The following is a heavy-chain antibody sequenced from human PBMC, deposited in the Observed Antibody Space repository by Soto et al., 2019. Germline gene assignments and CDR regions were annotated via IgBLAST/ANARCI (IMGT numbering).Heavy chain of an antibody. CDR3: ARVPSLMVYASPTNYGMDV. CDR2: INPNSGGT. Sequence: VKVSCKASGYTFTGYYMHWVRQAPGQGLEWMGWINPNSGGTNYAQKFQGRVTMTRDTSISTAYMELSRLRSDDTAVYYCARVPSLMVYASPTNYGMDVWGQGTTVTVSS. J-gene: IGHJ6*02. D-gene: IGHD2-8*01. V-gene: IGHV1-2*02. CDR1: GYTFTGYY.